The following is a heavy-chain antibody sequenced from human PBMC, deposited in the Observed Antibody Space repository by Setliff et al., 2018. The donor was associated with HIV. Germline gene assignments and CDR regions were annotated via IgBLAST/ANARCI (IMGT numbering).Heavy chain of an antibody. CDR1: GGSITSHY. Sequence: SETLSLTCSISGGSITSHYWNWIRQPPGKGLEWIGSINYSGITNYNPSLRGRVSISVDTSKSQISLRLNSVSAADTAVYYCARDPGGLYCTSSSCQGGCFDPWGQGALVTAPQ. CDR2: INYSGIT. V-gene: IGHV4-59*11. J-gene: IGHJ5*02. D-gene: IGHD2-2*01. CDR3: ARDPGGLYCTSSSCQGGCFDP.